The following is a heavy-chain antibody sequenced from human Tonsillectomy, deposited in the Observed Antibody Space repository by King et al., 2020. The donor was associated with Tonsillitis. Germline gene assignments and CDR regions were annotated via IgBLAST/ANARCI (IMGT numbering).Heavy chain of an antibody. V-gene: IGHV3-66*02. CDR1: GFAVSTKY. CDR3: TRGEGYNEFYCAY. J-gene: IGHJ4*02. D-gene: IGHD5-24*01. CDR2: IYSGGST. Sequence: VQLVESGGGLVQPGGSLRLSCAASGFAVSTKYMSWVRQAPGKGPEWVSVIYSGGSTYYADSVKGRFTITRDNSKNTVDLQMKSLRVEDTAIYYCTRGEGYNEFYCAYWGQGIVVTVSS.